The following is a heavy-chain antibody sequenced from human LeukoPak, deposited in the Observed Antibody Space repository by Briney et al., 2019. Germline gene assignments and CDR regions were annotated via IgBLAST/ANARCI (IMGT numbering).Heavy chain of an antibody. J-gene: IGHJ4*02. D-gene: IGHD4-17*01. CDR3: AREKTDYGDYPPGYFDY. V-gene: IGHV4-59*01. CDR2: IYYSGST. CDR1: GGSISSYY. Sequence: PSETLSLTCTVSGGSISSYYWSWIRQPPGKGLEWIGYIYYSGSTNYNPSLKSRVTISVDTSKNQFSLKLSSVTAADTAVYYCAREKTDYGDYPPGYFDYWGQGTLVTVSS.